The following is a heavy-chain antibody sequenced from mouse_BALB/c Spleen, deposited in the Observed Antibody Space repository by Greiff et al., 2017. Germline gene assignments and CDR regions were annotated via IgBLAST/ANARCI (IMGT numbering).Heavy chain of an antibody. J-gene: IGHJ3*01. D-gene: IGHD2-1*01. Sequence: QVQLQQPGAELVMPGASVKMSCKASGYTFTDYWMHWVKQRPGQGLEWIGAIDTSDSYTSYNQKFKGKATLTVDESSSTAYMQLSSLTAEDSAVYYCGRDGNYGFAYWGQGTLVTVSA. CDR3: GRDGNYGFAY. V-gene: IGHV1-69*01. CDR1: GYTFTDYW. CDR2: IDTSDSYT.